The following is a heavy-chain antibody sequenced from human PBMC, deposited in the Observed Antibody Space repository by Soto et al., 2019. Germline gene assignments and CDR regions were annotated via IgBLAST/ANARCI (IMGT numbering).Heavy chain of an antibody. CDR3: AKLRWTISLQQEDAI. V-gene: IGHV1-69*06. Sequence: QVQLVQSGAEVKKPGSSVKVSCKSSGGTFGSYAISWVRQAPGQGLEWMGGVIPIFGTPHYAQKFHGRVTITADIPTSTAYLELSSLKSADTAVYSCAKLRWTISLQQEDAIWGQGTLVTVSS. CDR2: VIPIFGTP. D-gene: IGHD4-17*01. J-gene: IGHJ4*02. CDR1: GGTFGSYA.